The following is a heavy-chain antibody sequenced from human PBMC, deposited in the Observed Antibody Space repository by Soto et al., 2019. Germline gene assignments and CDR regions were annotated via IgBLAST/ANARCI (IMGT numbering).Heavy chain of an antibody. CDR1: GFTFRSFT. V-gene: IGHV3-21*01. Sequence: PGGSLRLSCAASGFTFRSFTTNWVRQAPGKGLEWVSTISSNSAYIYYTDALRGRFTISRDNAKNSLHLQMNSLRAEDTAVYYCTRDASRDSSARGWFDPWGPGTLVTVSS. CDR3: TRDASRDSSARGWFDP. J-gene: IGHJ5*02. CDR2: ISSNSAYI. D-gene: IGHD6-13*01.